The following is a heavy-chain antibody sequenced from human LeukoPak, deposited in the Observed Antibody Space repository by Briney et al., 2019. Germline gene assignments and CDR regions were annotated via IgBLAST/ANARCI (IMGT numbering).Heavy chain of an antibody. CDR1: GFTFSKFA. D-gene: IGHD1-26*01. V-gene: IGHV3-23*01. CDR3: ARGKGSSRPFDY. J-gene: IGHJ4*02. CDR2: ISASGDST. Sequence: GGSLRLSCAASGFTFSKFAMSWVRQAPGKGLEWVSVISASGDSTYYADSVKGRIIISRDNSKNTLYLQMNSLRAEDTAVYYRARGKGSSRPFDYWGQGTLVTVSS.